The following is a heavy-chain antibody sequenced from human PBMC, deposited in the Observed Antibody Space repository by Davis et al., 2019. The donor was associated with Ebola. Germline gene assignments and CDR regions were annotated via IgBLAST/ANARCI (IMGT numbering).Heavy chain of an antibody. J-gene: IGHJ6*02. V-gene: IGHV3-23*01. CDR2: ISGSGGST. D-gene: IGHD4-17*01. CDR1: GFTFTSHS. Sequence: GESLKISCAASGFTFTSHSMTWVRQVPGKGLEWVSGISGSGGSTYYADSVKDRFTFSRDNSKNTLYLQMNSLRAEDTAVYYCAKGSLYGSRSITAGVDVWGQGTTVTVSS. CDR3: AKGSLYGSRSITAGVDV.